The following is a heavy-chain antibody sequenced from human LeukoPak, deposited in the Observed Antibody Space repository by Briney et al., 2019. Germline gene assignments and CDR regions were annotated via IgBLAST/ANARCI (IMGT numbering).Heavy chain of an antibody. CDR2: IYYSGST. CDR3: ARDTTVTPYYYYGMDV. J-gene: IGHJ6*02. V-gene: IGHV4-59*01. CDR1: GGSFSGYY. Sequence: SETLSLTCAVYGGSFSGYYWSWIRQPPGKGLEWIGYIYYSGSTNYNPSLKSRVTISVDTSKNQFSLKLSSVTAADTAVYYCARDTTVTPYYYYGMDVWGQGTTATVSS. D-gene: IGHD4-17*01.